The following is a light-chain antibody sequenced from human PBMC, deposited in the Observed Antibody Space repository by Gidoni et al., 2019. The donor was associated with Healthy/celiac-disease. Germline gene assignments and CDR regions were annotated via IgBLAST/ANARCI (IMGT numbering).Light chain of an antibody. J-gene: IGLJ1*01. CDR1: SSDVGGYNS. Sequence: QSALTQPASVSGSPGQSLTISCTGTSSDVGGYNSVSWYQQHPGKAPKLMLYEVRKRPSGVSNRFSGSKSGNTASLTISGLQAEDEADYYCSSYTSSSTLDVFGTGTKVTVL. CDR2: EVR. V-gene: IGLV2-14*01. CDR3: SSYTSSSTLDV.